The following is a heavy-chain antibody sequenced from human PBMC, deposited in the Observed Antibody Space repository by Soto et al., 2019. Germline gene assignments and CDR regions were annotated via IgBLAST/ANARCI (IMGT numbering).Heavy chain of an antibody. CDR2: ISGSGGST. V-gene: IGHV3-23*01. Sequence: EVQVLDSGGGLVQPGGSLRLSCAASGFTFTNYPMAWVRQAPAKGLEWVSTISGSGGSTFYADSVKGRFTISRDNSKNTVYLQMNSLRVEDTAVYYCAKSPLKFEGSYFDYWGQGTLVTVSS. CDR3: AKSPLKFEGSYFDY. D-gene: IGHD3-10*01. CDR1: GFTFTNYP. J-gene: IGHJ4*02.